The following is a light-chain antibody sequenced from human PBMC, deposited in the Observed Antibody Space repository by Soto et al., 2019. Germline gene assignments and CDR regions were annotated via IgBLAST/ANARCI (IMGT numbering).Light chain of an antibody. CDR3: QQYYSAPPT. CDR2: WAS. CDR1: QRVLYSSNNKNY. Sequence: DIVMTPSPESLAVSLGERATINCKSSQRVLYSSNNKNYLAWYQQKPGQPPKLPIYWASTRESGVPDRFSGSGSGTDFTLTISSLQAEDVAFYYCQQYYSAPPTFGQGTKVEIK. J-gene: IGKJ1*01. V-gene: IGKV4-1*01.